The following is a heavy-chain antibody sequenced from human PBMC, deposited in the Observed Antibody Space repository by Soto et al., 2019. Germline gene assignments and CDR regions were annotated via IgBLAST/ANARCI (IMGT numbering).Heavy chain of an antibody. V-gene: IGHV4-34*01. D-gene: IGHD6-6*01. J-gene: IGHJ4*02. CDR3: ARGGQLGDFDY. CDR1: GGSFSGYY. Sequence: PSETLSLTCAVDGGSFSGYYWSWIRQPPGKGLEWIGEINHSGSTNYNPSLKSRVTISVDTSKYQFSLKLSSVTAADTAVYYCARGGQLGDFDYWGQGTLVTVSS. CDR2: INHSGST.